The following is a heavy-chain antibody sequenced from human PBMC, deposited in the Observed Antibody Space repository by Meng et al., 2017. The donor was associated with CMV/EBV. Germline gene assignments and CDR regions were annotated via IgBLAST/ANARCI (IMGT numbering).Heavy chain of an antibody. CDR3: ARDLGAAADPNWFDP. CDR2: LYTSGST. V-gene: IGHV4-4*07. D-gene: IGHD6-13*01. Sequence: SGGSISSYYWSWIRQPAGKGLEWLGRLYTSGSTNYNPSLKSRVTMSVDTSKNQFSLKLSSVTAADTAVYYCARDLGAAADPNWFDPWGQGTLVTVSS. CDR1: GGSISSYY. J-gene: IGHJ5*02.